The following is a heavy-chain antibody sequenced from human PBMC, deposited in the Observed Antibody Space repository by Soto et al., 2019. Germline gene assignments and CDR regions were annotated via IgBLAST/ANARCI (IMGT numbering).Heavy chain of an antibody. V-gene: IGHV3-74*01. CDR3: ASQALHYDFWSGYYSDAFDI. J-gene: IGHJ3*02. D-gene: IGHD3-3*01. CDR2: INSDGSST. Sequence: GGSLRLSCAVSGFTFTSYAMNWVRQAPGKGLEWVSSINSDGSSTSYADSVKGRFTISRDNAKNTLYLQMNSLRAEDTAVYYCASQALHYDFWSGYYSDAFDIWGQGTMVTVSS. CDR1: GFTFTSYA.